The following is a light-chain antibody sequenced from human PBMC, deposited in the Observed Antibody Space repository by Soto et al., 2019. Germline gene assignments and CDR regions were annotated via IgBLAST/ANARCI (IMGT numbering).Light chain of an antibody. CDR3: QQYGSSVYT. CDR2: GAS. V-gene: IGKV3-20*01. J-gene: IGKJ2*01. CDR1: QTVYNNY. Sequence: EIVLTQSPGTLSLSPGEGASLSCKASQTVYNNYVAWYQHKPGRSPRLLIYGASSRAAAIPERFSGRGSGTDFTLTISRLEPEDFAIYYCQQYGSSVYTFGQGTTVEI.